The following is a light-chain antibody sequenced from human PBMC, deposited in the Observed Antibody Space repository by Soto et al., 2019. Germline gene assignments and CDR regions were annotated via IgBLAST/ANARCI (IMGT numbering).Light chain of an antibody. CDR2: AAS. CDR1: QGISSY. CDR3: QQLNSLWT. V-gene: IGKV1-9*01. J-gene: IGKJ1*01. Sequence: DIQLTQSPSFLSASVGDRVTITCRASQGISSYLAWYQQKPGKAPKLLIYAASTLQSGVPSRFSGSGSGTEFTLTISSLQPEDFATYYGQQLNSLWTFGQGTKVEIK.